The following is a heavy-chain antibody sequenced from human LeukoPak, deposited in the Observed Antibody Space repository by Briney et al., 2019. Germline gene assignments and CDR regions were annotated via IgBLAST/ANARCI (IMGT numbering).Heavy chain of an antibody. Sequence: PGRSLRLSCAASGFTFSSYGMHWVRQAPGKGLEWVAVISYDGSNKYYADSVKGRFTISRDNSKNTLYLQMNSLRAEDTAVYYCAKEGVVPAVYAFDYWGQGTLVTVSS. J-gene: IGHJ4*02. CDR2: ISYDGSNK. CDR3: AKEGVVPAVYAFDY. D-gene: IGHD2-2*01. V-gene: IGHV3-30*18. CDR1: GFTFSSYG.